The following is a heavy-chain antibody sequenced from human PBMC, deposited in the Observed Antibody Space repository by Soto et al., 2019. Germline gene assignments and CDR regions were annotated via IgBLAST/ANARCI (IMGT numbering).Heavy chain of an antibody. CDR3: ASGIQLWLRRINSGYSG. Sequence: QVQLVQSGAEVKKPESSVKVSCKAPGGTFSTYAISWVRQAPGQGLGWMGGIIPMFGTANYAQRIQDRVTITADESTNTFYMELSSLRSEDTAVYFCASGIQLWLRRINSGYSGWGQGTMVTVSS. D-gene: IGHD5-18*01. J-gene: IGHJ4*02. V-gene: IGHV1-69*12. CDR2: IIPMFGTA. CDR1: GGTFSTYA.